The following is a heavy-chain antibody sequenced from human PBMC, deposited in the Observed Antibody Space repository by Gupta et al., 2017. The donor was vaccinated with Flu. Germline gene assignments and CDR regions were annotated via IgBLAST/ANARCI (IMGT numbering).Heavy chain of an antibody. Sequence: SISGSSWWSWVRQSAGKGPEWIGEVYYTGSTKYKASLQSRVIIEVDTSKNQFSLRMSSMTAADTAVYYCTKGRGNSVWFDPWGRGTLVTVSS. CDR2: VYYTGST. D-gene: IGHD1-1*01. V-gene: IGHV4-4*02. CDR3: TKGRGNSVWFDP. CDR1: SISGSSW. J-gene: IGHJ5*02.